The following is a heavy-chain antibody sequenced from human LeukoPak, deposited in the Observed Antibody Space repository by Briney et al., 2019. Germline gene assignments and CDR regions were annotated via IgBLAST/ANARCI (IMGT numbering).Heavy chain of an antibody. V-gene: IGHV3-21*01. J-gene: IGHJ4*02. Sequence: PGGSLRLSCAASGFTFSSYSMNWVRQAPGKGLEWVSSISSSSSYIYYADSVKGRFTISRDNAKNSLYLQMNSLRAEDTAVYYCARDDITGSGMGLDWGQGTLATVPS. CDR3: ARDDITGSGMGLD. CDR1: GFTFSSYS. D-gene: IGHD1-20*01. CDR2: ISSSSSYI.